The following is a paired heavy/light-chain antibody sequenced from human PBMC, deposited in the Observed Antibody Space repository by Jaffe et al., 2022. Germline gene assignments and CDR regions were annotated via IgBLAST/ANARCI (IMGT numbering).Light chain of an antibody. CDR1: QGISNY. Sequence: DIQMTQSPSAMSASVGDRVTITCRASQGISNYLAWFQQKPGKVPKRLIYASSSLQSGVPSRFSGSGSGTEFTLTISSLQPEDFATYYCLQHNSYPWTFGQGTKVEIK. CDR2: ASS. V-gene: IGKV1-17*03. J-gene: IGKJ1*01. CDR3: LQHNSYPWT.
Heavy chain of an antibody. CDR2: ITPFNGNT. J-gene: IGHJ3*02. V-gene: IGHV1-45*02. D-gene: IGHD6-19*01. CDR1: GYTFTYRY. CDR3: ANIAVAGIDAFDI. Sequence: QMQLVQSGAEVKKTGSSVKVSCKASGYTFTYRYLHWVRQAPGQALEWMGWITPFNGNTNYAQKFQDRVTITRDRSMSTAYMELSSLRSEDTAMYYCANIAVAGIDAFDIWGQGTMVTVSS.